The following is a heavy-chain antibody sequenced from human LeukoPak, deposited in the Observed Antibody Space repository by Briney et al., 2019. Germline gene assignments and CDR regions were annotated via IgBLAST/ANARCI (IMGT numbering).Heavy chain of an antibody. CDR1: GFTFSSYD. CDR2: IGTAGDT. Sequence: GGSLRLSCAASGFTFSSYDMHWVRQVTGKGLEWVSTIGTAGDTYYPGSVKGRFTISREDAKNSLYLQMNSLRAGDTAVYYCARDRGTNWYFDLWGRGTLVTVSS. CDR3: ARDRGTNWYFDL. J-gene: IGHJ2*01. V-gene: IGHV3-13*01.